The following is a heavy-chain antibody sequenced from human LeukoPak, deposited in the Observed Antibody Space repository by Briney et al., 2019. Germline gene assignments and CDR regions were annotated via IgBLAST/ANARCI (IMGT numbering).Heavy chain of an antibody. CDR1: GGSISSGDYY. CDR2: IYYSGST. V-gene: IGHV4-30-4*08. CDR3: ARDLYNWNYGFGFFDY. Sequence: SQTLSLTCTVSGGSISSGDYYWSWIRQPPGNGLEWIGYIYYSGSTYYNPSLKSRVTISVDTSKNQFSLKLSSVTAADTAVYYCARDLYNWNYGFGFFDYWGQGTLVTVSS. J-gene: IGHJ4*02. D-gene: IGHD1-7*01.